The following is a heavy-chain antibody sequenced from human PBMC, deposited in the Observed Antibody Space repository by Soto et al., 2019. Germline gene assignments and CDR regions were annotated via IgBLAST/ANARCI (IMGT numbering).Heavy chain of an antibody. Sequence: QVQLQESGPGLVKPSETLSLTCTVSGGSISSYYWRWIRQPPGKGLEWIGYMYYSGRTNYNPSLKSRVTISVDTSNNQFSLKLSSVTAADTAVYYCARGLANSGNYYAPGYWGQGILVSVSS. D-gene: IGHD3-10*01. CDR3: ARGLANSGNYYAPGY. CDR1: GGSISSYY. J-gene: IGHJ4*02. CDR2: MYYSGRT. V-gene: IGHV4-59*08.